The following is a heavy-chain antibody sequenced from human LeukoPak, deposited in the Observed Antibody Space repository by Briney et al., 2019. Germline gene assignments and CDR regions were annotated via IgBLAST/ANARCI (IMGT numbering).Heavy chain of an antibody. V-gene: IGHV3-13*01. D-gene: IGHD1-1*01. CDR2: IGTASDT. J-gene: IGHJ6*03. CDR1: GFTFGSYD. Sequence: GGSLRLSCAASGFTFGSYDMPWVRQATGKGLEWVSTIGTASDTYYPGSVEGRFTLSRDNAKNSLYLQMNSLTAGDTAVYYCARGPPRGKYYYMDVWGKGTTVTVSS. CDR3: ARGPPRGKYYYMDV.